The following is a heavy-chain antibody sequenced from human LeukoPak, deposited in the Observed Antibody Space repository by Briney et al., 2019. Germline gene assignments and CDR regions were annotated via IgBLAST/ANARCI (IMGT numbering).Heavy chain of an antibody. V-gene: IGHV4-39*01. J-gene: IGHJ4*02. D-gene: IGHD1-26*01. CDR2: IYYSGST. Sequence: SETLSLTCTVSGGSISSSSYYWGWIRQPPGKGLEWIGSIYYSGSTYYNPSLKSRVTISVDTSKNQFSLKLSSVTAADTAVYYCAKSGGYGLIDYWGQGTLVTVSS. CDR1: GGSISSSSYY. CDR3: AKSGGYGLIDY.